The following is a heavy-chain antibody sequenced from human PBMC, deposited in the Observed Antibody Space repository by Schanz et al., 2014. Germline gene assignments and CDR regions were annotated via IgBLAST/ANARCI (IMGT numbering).Heavy chain of an antibody. CDR3: ARGGRTTYNYYYGMDV. CDR2: IYYSGST. J-gene: IGHJ6*02. V-gene: IGHV4-30-4*07. CDR1: GGSISSGGYS. Sequence: QLQLQESGPGLVKPSQTLSLTCAVSGGSISSGGYSWNWIRQPPGKGLEWIVYIYYSGSTYYNPSLKSRVTISVDPSKNQFSLKLSSVTAADTAVYYCARGGRTTYNYYYGMDVWGQGTTVTVSS. D-gene: IGHD1-1*01.